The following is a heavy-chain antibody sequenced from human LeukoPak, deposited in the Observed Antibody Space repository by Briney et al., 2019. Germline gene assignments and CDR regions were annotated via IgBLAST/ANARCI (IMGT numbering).Heavy chain of an antibody. V-gene: IGHV4-30-2*01. CDR2: IYHSGST. J-gene: IGHJ4*02. Sequence: SETLSLTCTVSGGSISSGSYYWSWIRQPAGKGLEWIGYIYHSGSTYYNPSLKSRVTISVDRSKNQFSLKLSSVTAADTAVYYCARQQLDRAIDYWGQGTLVTVSS. CDR3: ARQQLDRAIDY. D-gene: IGHD6-13*01. CDR1: GGSISSGSYY.